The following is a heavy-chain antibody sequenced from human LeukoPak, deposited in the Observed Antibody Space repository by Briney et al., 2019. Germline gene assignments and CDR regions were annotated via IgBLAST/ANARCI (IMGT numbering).Heavy chain of an antibody. CDR2: ISGSGGST. J-gene: IGHJ4*02. D-gene: IGHD1-26*01. CDR1: GFTFSSYA. Sequence: PGGSLRLSCAASGFTFSSYAMSWVRQAPGKGLEWVSAISGSGGSTYYADSVKGRFTISRDNSKNTLYLQMNSLRAEDTAVYYCARGHPHGWELYLDYWGQGTLVTVSS. V-gene: IGHV3-23*01. CDR3: ARGHPHGWELYLDY.